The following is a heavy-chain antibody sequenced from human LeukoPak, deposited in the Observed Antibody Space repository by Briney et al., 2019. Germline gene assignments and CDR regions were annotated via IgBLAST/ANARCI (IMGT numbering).Heavy chain of an antibody. CDR1: GFTFSSYG. CDR2: ISYDGSNK. J-gene: IGHJ5*02. Sequence: GGSLRLSCAASGFTFSSYGMHWVRQAPGKGLEWVAVISYDGSNKYYADSVKGRFTISRDNSKNTLYLQMNSLRAEDTAVYYCAKAGGAIAAAANWFDPWGQGTLVTVSS. V-gene: IGHV3-30*18. CDR3: AKAGGAIAAAANWFDP. D-gene: IGHD6-13*01.